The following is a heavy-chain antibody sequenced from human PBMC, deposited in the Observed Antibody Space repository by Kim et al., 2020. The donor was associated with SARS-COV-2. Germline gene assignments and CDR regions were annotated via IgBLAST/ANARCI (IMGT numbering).Heavy chain of an antibody. D-gene: IGHD3-16*02. V-gene: IGHV4-39*01. CDR3: ARSLGVIVSLFDY. CDR2: IYYSGST. CDR1: GGSISSNSYY. J-gene: IGHJ4*02. Sequence: SETLSLTCTVSGGSISSNSYYWGWIRQPPGKGLEWIGSIYYSGSTYYNPSLKSRVTISVDTSKNQFSLKLSSVTATDTAVYYCARSLGVIVSLFDYWGQGTLVTVSS.